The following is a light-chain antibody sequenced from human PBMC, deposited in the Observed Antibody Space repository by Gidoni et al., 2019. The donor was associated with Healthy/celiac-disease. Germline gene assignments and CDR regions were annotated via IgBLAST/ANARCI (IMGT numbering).Light chain of an antibody. CDR3: QQRSNWPPLT. J-gene: IGKJ4*01. CDR1: QSVSRY. V-gene: IGKV3-11*01. CDR2: DAS. Sequence: EIVLTQSPATLSLSPGERATLSCRASQSVSRYLAWYQQKPGQAPRLLIYDASNRATGIPARFSGSGSGTDFTLTISSLEPEDLAVYYCQQRSNWPPLTFXGXTKVEIK.